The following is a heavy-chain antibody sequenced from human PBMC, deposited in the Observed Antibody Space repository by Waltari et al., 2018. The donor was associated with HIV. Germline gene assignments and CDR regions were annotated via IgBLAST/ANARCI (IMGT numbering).Heavy chain of an antibody. Sequence: QVQLQESGPGLVKPSETLSLPYTVPGGSIRSYYWSWIRQPPGKGLEWIGYIYYSGSTNYNPSLKSRVTISVDTSKNQFSLKLSSVTAADTAVYYCARDYYDSSGSSYGMDVWGQGTTVTVSS. V-gene: IGHV4-59*01. CDR3: ARDYYDSSGSSYGMDV. J-gene: IGHJ6*02. CDR1: GGSIRSYY. D-gene: IGHD3-22*01. CDR2: IYYSGST.